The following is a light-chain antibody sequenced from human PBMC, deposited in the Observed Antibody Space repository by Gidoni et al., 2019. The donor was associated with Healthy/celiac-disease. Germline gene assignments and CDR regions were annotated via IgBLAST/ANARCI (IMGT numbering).Light chain of an antibody. J-gene: IGKJ5*01. CDR2: LGS. V-gene: IGKV2-28*01. CDR3: MQALQTPLT. Sequence: DIVMTQSPLSLPVTPGEPASISCRSSQSLLHSNGYNYLDWYLQKPGQSPQLLIYLGSNRASGVPDRLSGSGSGTDFTRKISRVEAEDVGVYYCMQALQTPLTFGQGTRLEIK. CDR1: QSLLHSNGYNY.